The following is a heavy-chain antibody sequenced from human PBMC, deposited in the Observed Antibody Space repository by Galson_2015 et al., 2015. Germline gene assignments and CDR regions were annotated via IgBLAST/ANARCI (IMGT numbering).Heavy chain of an antibody. J-gene: IGHJ6*03. CDR1: GFTFSSYE. CDR2: ISSSGSTI. Sequence: LRLSCAASGFTFSSYEMNWVRQAPGKGLEWVSYISSSGSTIYYADSVKGRFTISRDNAKNSLYLQMNSLRAEDTAVYYCARDSRQYYYDSSGYYPFYYYMDVWGKGTTVTVSS. V-gene: IGHV3-48*03. D-gene: IGHD3-22*01. CDR3: ARDSRQYYYDSSGYYPFYYYMDV.